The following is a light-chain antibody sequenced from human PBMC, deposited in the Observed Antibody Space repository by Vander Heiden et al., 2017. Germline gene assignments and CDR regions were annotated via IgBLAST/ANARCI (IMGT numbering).Light chain of an antibody. CDR1: QSVSSSY. CDR2: GAS. Sequence: ETVLTQSPGTLSLSPVARATLPCRASQSVSSSYLAWYQQKPGQAPRLLIYGASSRATGIPDRFSGSGSGTDFTLTISRLEPEDFAVYYCQQYGSSSWTFGQGTKVEIK. CDR3: QQYGSSSWT. J-gene: IGKJ1*01. V-gene: IGKV3-20*01.